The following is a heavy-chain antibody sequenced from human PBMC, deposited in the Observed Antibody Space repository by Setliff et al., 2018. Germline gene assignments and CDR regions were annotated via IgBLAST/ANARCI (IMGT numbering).Heavy chain of an antibody. D-gene: IGHD5-12*01. CDR3: ARGGTFRYFGY. CDR1: GRIFSTLA. V-gene: IGHV1-69*10. J-gene: IGHJ4*03. Sequence: GASVKVSCKASGRIFSTLAITWVRQAPGQGLEWMVGTLPLLPLPNYAVKFQCRVTITADKSTSTAYMDLISLTSEDTAVYYCARGGTFRYFGYGGQGTPVTVSS. CDR2: TLPLLPLP.